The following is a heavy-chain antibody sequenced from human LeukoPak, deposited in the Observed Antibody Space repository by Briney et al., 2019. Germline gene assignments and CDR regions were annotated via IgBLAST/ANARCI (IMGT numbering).Heavy chain of an antibody. J-gene: IGHJ3*02. CDR1: GFTFSDYY. V-gene: IGHV3-11*04. CDR2: ISGSGSTK. CDR3: ARYYGSWSPRGAFDI. Sequence: GGSLRLSCAASGFTFSDYYMSWIRQAPGKGLEWVSHISGSGSTKIYADSVKGRFTISRDNAKNSLYLQMNSLRAEDTAVYYCARYYGSWSPRGAFDIWGQGTMVTVSS. D-gene: IGHD6-6*01.